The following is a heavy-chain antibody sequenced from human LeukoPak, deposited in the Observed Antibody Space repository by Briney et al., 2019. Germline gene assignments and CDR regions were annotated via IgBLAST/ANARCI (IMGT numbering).Heavy chain of an antibody. J-gene: IGHJ3*02. CDR3: ARRVWATSISRDAFDI. Sequence: PSETLSLTCTVSGGSIRSSYWSRIRQPPGKGLEWIGHIHYSGSTNYNPSLKSRVVISVDTSKNQFSLKLSSVTAADTAVFYCARRVWATSISRDAFDIWGQGTMVTVSS. D-gene: IGHD1-26*01. V-gene: IGHV4-59*01. CDR2: IHYSGST. CDR1: GGSIRSSY.